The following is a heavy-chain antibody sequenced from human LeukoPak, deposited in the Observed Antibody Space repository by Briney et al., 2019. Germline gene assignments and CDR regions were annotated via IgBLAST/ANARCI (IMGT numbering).Heavy chain of an antibody. V-gene: IGHV4-39*01. CDR2: IYYTGNT. D-gene: IGHD4-17*01. CDR3: ARLRTGDYGDYGGDY. CDR1: GGSLSSSDYY. Sequence: PSEILSLTCTVPGGSLSSSDYYWGWIRHPPGKGLEWIGTIYYTGNTYYHPSLKTRVTISVDTSKNQFSLKLSSVTAADTAVYYCARLRTGDYGDYGGDYWGQGTLVTVSS. J-gene: IGHJ4*02.